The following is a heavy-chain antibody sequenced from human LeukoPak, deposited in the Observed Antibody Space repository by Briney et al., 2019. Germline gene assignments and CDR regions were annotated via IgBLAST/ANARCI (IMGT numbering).Heavy chain of an antibody. J-gene: IGHJ6*03. CDR1: GYTFTGYY. V-gene: IGHV1-69*05. D-gene: IGHD6-13*01. CDR2: IIPIFGTA. Sequence: SVKVSCKASGYTFTGYYMHWVRQAPGQGLEWMGGIIPIFGTANYAQKFQGRVTITTDESTSTAYMELSSLRSEDTAAYYCARAVIAAAGNYYYYMDVWGKGTTVTVSS. CDR3: ARAVIAAAGNYYYYMDV.